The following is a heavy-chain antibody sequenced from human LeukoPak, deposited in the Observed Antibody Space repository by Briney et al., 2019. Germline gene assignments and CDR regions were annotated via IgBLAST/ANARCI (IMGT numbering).Heavy chain of an antibody. CDR1: GFTFSSYG. CDR3: TARIQQLITP. D-gene: IGHD6-13*01. V-gene: IGHV3-30*03. CDR2: ISYDGSNK. Sequence: GGSLRLSCAASGFTFSSYGMPWVRQAPGKGLEWVAVISYDGSNKYYADSVKGRFTISRDNSRNTLYLQVNSLRAEDTAVYYCTARIQQLITPWGQGALVTVSS. J-gene: IGHJ5*02.